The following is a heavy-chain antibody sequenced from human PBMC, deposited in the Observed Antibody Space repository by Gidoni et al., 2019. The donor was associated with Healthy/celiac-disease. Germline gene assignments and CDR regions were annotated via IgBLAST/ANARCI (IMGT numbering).Heavy chain of an antibody. Sequence: EVQLVESGGGLVQPGRSLRLSCAASGFTFDDYAMHWVRQAPGKGLEGAAGIRWNSGSIGYADAVKGRFTITRDNAKKSLYLQMNSLRAEDTALYYCAKDGYNYFEGFDYWGQGTLVTVSS. CDR1: GFTFDDYA. J-gene: IGHJ4*02. CDR2: IRWNSGSI. CDR3: AKDGYNYFEGFDY. D-gene: IGHD5-12*01. V-gene: IGHV3-9*01.